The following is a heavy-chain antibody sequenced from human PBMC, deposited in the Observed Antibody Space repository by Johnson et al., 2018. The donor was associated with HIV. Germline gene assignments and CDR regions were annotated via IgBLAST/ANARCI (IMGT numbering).Heavy chain of an antibody. CDR2: ISASGGST. V-gene: IGHV3-23*04. CDR1: GFTFSSYA. J-gene: IGHJ3*02. CDR3: AKDFAPAWELLYHDAFDI. D-gene: IGHD3-10*01. Sequence: VQLVESGGGLVKPGGSLRLSCAASGFTFSSYAMSWVRQAPGKGLEWVSTISASGGSTYYADSVKGRFTISRDNSKDTLYLQLNNLRAEDTAVYYWAKDFAPAWELLYHDAFDIGGQGTMVTVSS.